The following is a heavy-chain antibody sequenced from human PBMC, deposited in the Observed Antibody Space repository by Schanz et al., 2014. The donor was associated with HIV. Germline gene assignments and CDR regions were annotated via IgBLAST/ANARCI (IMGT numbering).Heavy chain of an antibody. V-gene: IGHV3-9*01. D-gene: IGHD6-13*01. CDR2: MSWNRRRI. CDR3: ARDEGGIAAAGGLYYYFGMDV. J-gene: IGHJ6*02. CDR1: GFTFDDYA. Sequence: DVQLVESGGGLVQPGRSLRLSCAASGFTFDDYAMHWVRQAPGKGLEWVSGMSWNRRRIGYGDAVNGRFTISRDNAKNSLYLQMNSLRAEDTAIYYCARDEGGIAAAGGLYYYFGMDVWGQGTTVTVSS.